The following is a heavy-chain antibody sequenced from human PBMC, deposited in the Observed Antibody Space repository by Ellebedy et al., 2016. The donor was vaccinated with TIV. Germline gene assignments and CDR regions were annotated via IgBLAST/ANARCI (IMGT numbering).Heavy chain of an antibody. CDR2: IKQDGSEK. CDR3: ATVDTHNNSYYYGVDV. CDR1: GFTFSSYW. V-gene: IGHV3-7*01. J-gene: IGHJ6*02. D-gene: IGHD2/OR15-2a*01. Sequence: GESLKISCAASGFTFSSYWMSWVRQAPGKGLEWVANIKQDGSEKYYVDSVKGRFTISRDNAKNSLFLQMNSLRAEDTAVYYCATVDTHNNSYYYGVDVWGQGTTVTVSS.